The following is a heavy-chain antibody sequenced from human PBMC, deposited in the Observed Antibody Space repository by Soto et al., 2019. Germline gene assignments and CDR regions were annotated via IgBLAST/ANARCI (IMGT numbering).Heavy chain of an antibody. Sequence: QVQLQESGPGLVKPSETLSLTCTVSGGSISSYYWSWIRQPPGKGLEWIGYIYYSGSTNYNPSLKSRVTISVDTSKNQFSLKLSSVTAADTAVYYCARGSMPKWELDYWGQGTLVTVSS. J-gene: IGHJ4*02. CDR3: ARGSMPKWELDY. CDR1: GGSISSYY. CDR2: IYYSGST. V-gene: IGHV4-59*01. D-gene: IGHD1-1*01.